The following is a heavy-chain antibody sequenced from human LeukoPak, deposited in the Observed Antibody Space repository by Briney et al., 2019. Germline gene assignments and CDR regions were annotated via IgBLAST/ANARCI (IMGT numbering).Heavy chain of an antibody. CDR1: GGSFSDYH. Sequence: PSETLSLTCAVYGGSFSDYHWSWIRQPPGKGLEWIGKINHSGRTNYNPSLKSRVTISVDTSKNQFSLKLSSVTAADTAVYYCARGASYFDYWGQGTLVTVSS. CDR3: ARGASYFDY. V-gene: IGHV4-34*01. J-gene: IGHJ4*02. CDR2: INHSGRT.